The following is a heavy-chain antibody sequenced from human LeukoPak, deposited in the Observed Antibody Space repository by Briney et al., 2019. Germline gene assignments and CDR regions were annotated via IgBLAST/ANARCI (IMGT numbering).Heavy chain of an antibody. V-gene: IGHV3-11*01. CDR2: ISSSWSTA. Sequence: GGSLRLSCAASGFTFSDYYMSWIRQAPGKGLEWVSYISSSWSTANYADSVRGRVTISRDNAKNSLYVQVDSLRAEDTAVYYCARGQLWLDNWGQGTLVIVS. CDR1: GFTFSDYY. D-gene: IGHD5-18*01. J-gene: IGHJ4*02. CDR3: ARGQLWLDN.